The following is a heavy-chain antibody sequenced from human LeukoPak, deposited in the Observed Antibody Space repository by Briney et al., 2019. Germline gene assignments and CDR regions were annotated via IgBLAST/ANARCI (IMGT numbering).Heavy chain of an antibody. Sequence: GGSFRLSCAASGFTLSSYSMNWVRQAPGKGLEWVSFISSSSSYIYYADSVKGRFTISRDNAKNSLYLQMNSLRAEDTAVYYCARGGWEQEHLDYWGQGTLVSVSS. CDR3: ARGGWEQEHLDY. V-gene: IGHV3-21*01. CDR2: ISSSSSYI. D-gene: IGHD1-26*01. J-gene: IGHJ4*02. CDR1: GFTLSSYS.